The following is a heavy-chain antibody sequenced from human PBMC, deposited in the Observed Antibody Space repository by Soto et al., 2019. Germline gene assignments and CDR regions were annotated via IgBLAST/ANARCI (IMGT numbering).Heavy chain of an antibody. CDR2: IPQEGSDV. CDR1: GFTLSMYS. D-gene: IGHD2-21*02. CDR3: ARDQLILPAHDFFYGWDV. J-gene: IGHJ6*02. Sequence: DVQLEESGGGLVQPGESLRLSCEVSGFTLSMYSMTWVRQAPGKGLEWVAKIPQEGSDVHYVDSVKGRFTISRDNAKNAVYLQMNSLRAEDTAVYYCARDQLILPAHDFFYGWDVWGQGAKVTVSS. V-gene: IGHV3-7*03.